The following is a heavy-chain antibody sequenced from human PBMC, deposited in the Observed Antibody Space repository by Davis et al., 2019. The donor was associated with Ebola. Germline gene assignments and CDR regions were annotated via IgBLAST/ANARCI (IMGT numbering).Heavy chain of an antibody. J-gene: IGHJ2*01. CDR1: GGSFSGYY. V-gene: IGHV4-34*01. CDR3: ARAFHNWYFDL. Sequence: PSETLSLTCAVYGGSFSGYYWVWIRQPPGKGLEWIGEINQNGRTNYNPSLKSRVTISLDTSRNQFSLRLSSVTAADTAVYYCARAFHNWYFDLWGRGSLVTVSS. CDR2: INQNGRT.